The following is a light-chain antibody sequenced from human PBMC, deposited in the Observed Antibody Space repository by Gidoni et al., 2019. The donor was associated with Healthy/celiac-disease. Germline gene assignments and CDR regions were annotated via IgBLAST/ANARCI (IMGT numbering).Light chain of an antibody. J-gene: IGLJ2*01. CDR1: SGSIASNY. CDR2: EDN. V-gene: IGLV6-57*04. CDR3: QSYDSSDVV. Sequence: NFMLTQPHPVSESPGKTVTISCTRSSGSIASNYVQWYQQRPGSAPTTVIYEDNQRPSGVPDRFSGSIDSSSNSASLTISRLKTEDEADYCCQSYDSSDVVFGGGTKLTVL.